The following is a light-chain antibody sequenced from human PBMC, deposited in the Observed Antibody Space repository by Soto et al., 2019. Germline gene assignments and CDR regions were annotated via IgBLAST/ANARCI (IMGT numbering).Light chain of an antibody. CDR2: EVS. Sequence: QSALAQPASVSGSPGQSITMSCTGTSSDFGGYNYVSWYQQNPGKAPKLMIYEVSNRPSGVSNRFSGSKSGNMASLTISGLQAEDEADYYCSSYTINRTYVFGTGTKVTVL. V-gene: IGLV2-14*01. CDR1: SSDFGGYNY. CDR3: SSYTINRTYV. J-gene: IGLJ1*01.